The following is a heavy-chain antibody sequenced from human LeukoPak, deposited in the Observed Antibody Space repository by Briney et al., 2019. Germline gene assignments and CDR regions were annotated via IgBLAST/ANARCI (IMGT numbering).Heavy chain of an antibody. CDR2: TYTSGST. V-gene: IGHV4-61*02. J-gene: IGHJ6*03. D-gene: IGHD3-22*01. Sequence: SETLSLTCTVSGGSISSGSYYWSWIRQPAGKGLEWIGRTYTSGSTNYNPSLKSRVTISVDTSKNQFSLKLSSVTAADTAVYYCARDKYYDSSDYMDVWGKGTTVTVSS. CDR3: ARDKYYDSSDYMDV. CDR1: GGSISSGSYY.